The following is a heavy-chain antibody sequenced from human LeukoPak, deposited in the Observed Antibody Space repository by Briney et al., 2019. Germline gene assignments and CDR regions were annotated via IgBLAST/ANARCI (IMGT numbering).Heavy chain of an antibody. CDR1: GGSISPYY. CDR2: IYYSGST. D-gene: IGHD2-15*01. CDR3: ASIPRLGMEAASGY. V-gene: IGHV4-59*12. J-gene: IGHJ4*02. Sequence: SETLSLTCTVSGGSISPYYWSWIRQPPGKGLEWIGYIYYSGSTNYNPSLKSRVTISLDTSKNQFSLKLTSATAADTAVYYCASIPRLGMEAASGYWGQGTLVIVSS.